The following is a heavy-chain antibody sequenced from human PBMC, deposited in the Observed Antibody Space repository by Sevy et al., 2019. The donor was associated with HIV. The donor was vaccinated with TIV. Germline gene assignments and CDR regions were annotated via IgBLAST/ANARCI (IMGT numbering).Heavy chain of an antibody. CDR3: ARGGIAAADPTYYYYYGMDV. CDR1: GFSIADYS. CDR2: IRSGPGII. D-gene: IGHD6-13*01. J-gene: IGHJ6*02. Sequence: GGSLRLSCAASGFSIADYSMNWVRQAPGKGLEWVAHIRSGPGIIFYADSVRGRFTISRDNGKNSLYLQMNSLRAEDTAVYYCARGGIAAADPTYYYYYGMDVWGQGTTVTVSS. V-gene: IGHV3-48*01.